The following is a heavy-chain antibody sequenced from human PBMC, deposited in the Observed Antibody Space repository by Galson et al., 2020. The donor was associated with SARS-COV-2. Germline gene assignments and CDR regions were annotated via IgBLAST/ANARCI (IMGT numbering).Heavy chain of an antibody. CDR3: ASGGPTNWFDP. CDR2: ISYDGSNK. V-gene: IGHV3-30*04. CDR1: GFTFSSYA. D-gene: IGHD3-10*01. J-gene: IGHJ5*02. Sequence: GSLRLSCAASGFTFSSYAMHWVRQAPGKGLEWVAVISYDGSNKYYADSVKGRFTISRDNSKNTLYLQMNSLRAEDTAVYYCASGGPTNWFDPWGQGTLVTVS.